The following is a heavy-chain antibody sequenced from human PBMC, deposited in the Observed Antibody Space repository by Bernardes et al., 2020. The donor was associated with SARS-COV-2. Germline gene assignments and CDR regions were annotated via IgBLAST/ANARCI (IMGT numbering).Heavy chain of an antibody. CDR1: GFTFSNYW. CDR3: ARDNSWKLDH. V-gene: IGHV3-7*03. D-gene: IGHD1-1*01. CDR2: IKQDGSQK. Sequence: GGSLRLSCAASGFTFSNYWMAWVRQAPGKGLEWVANIKQDGSQKAYVDSVKGRFTISRDNAENSLYLQMNSLRAEDSAVYYCARDNSWKLDHWGRGTLVTVSS. J-gene: IGHJ4*02.